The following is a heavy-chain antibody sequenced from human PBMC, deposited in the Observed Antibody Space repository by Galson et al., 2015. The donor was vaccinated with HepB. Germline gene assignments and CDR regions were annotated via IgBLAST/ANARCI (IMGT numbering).Heavy chain of an antibody. D-gene: IGHD4-11*01. J-gene: IGHJ5*02. V-gene: IGHV1-18*01. CDR3: ARSTVTSSSDWFDP. Sequence: SVKVSCKASGYTFSNYGISWLRQAPRQGLEWMGWINTNNGNTKYAQKFQGRITMTTDTSTTTVYMDLRSLRSDDTAVYYCARSTVTSSSDWFDPWVQGTLVTVSS. CDR1: GYTFSNYG. CDR2: INTNNGNT.